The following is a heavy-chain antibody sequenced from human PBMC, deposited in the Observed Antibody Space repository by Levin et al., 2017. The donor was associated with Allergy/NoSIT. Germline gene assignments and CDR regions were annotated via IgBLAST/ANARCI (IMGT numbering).Heavy chain of an antibody. CDR1: GYTFTGYY. V-gene: IGHV1-2*06. CDR2: INPNSGGT. D-gene: IGHD1-20*01. CDR3: ARTLTGSGFDY. J-gene: IGHJ4*02. Sequence: GESLKISCKASGYTFTGYYMHWVRQAPGQGLEWMGRINPNSGGTNYAQKIRGRVTMTRDTSISKAYMELSRLRSDDTAVYYCARTLTGSGFDYWGQGTLVTVSS.